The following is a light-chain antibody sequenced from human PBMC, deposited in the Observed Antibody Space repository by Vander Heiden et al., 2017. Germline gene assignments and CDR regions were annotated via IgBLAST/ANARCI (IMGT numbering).Light chain of an antibody. V-gene: IGLV1-47*02. Sequence: QSVLTQPPSASGTPGQRVTISCSGSSSNIGSNYVYWYQKLPGTAPKLLIYSNNQRPSGVPDRFSGSKSGTSASLAISGLRSEDEADYYCAAWDDSLSGWVFGGGTKLTVL. CDR2: SNN. J-gene: IGLJ3*02. CDR3: AAWDDSLSGWV. CDR1: SSNIGSNY.